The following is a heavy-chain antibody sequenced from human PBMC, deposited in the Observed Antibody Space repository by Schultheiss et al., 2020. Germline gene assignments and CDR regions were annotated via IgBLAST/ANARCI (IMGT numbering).Heavy chain of an antibody. D-gene: IGHD3-16*01. Sequence: SETLSLTCTVSGGSISTYYWSWIRQPPGKGLEWIGSIYYSGSTYYNPSLKSRVTISVDTSKNQFSLNLSSVTAADTAVYYCARELRSGMDVWGQGTTVTVSS. CDR1: GGSISTYY. V-gene: IGHV4-59*12. CDR2: IYYSGST. CDR3: ARELRSGMDV. J-gene: IGHJ6*02.